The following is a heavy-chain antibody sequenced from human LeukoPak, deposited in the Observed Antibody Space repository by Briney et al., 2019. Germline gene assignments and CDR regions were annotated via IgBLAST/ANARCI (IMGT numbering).Heavy chain of an antibody. CDR2: INTDASST. CDR3: ARVHGRTIDY. D-gene: IGHD2-8*01. J-gene: IGHJ4*02. V-gene: IGHV3-74*01. Sequence: GGSLRLSCAASGFTFGSYWMHWVRQAPGKGLVWVSHINTDASSTNYADSVKGRFTISRDNAKNSLYLQMNSLRAEDTAVYYCARVHGRTIDYWGQGTLVTVSS. CDR1: GFTFGSYW.